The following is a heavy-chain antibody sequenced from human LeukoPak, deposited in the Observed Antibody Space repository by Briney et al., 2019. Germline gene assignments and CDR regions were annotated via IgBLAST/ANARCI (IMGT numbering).Heavy chain of an antibody. CDR1: GYTFTGYY. J-gene: IGHJ3*02. CDR2: MNPNSGNT. V-gene: IGHV1-8*02. D-gene: IGHD6-13*01. CDR3: ASSSWYKGAFDI. Sequence: ASVKVSCKASGYTFTGYYMHWVRQAPGQGLEWMGWMNPNSGNTGYAQKFQGRVTMTRNTSISTAYMELSSLRSEDTAVYYCASSSWYKGAFDIWGQGTMVTVSS.